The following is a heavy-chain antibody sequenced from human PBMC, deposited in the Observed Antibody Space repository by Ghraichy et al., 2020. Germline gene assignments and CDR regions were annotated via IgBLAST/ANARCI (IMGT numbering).Heavy chain of an antibody. Sequence: SETLSLTCTVSGGSISSYYWSWIRQPPGKGLEWIGEIYYSGSTNYNPSLKSRVTISVDTSKNQFSLKLSSVTAADTAVYYCARQAGITMVLGVIQKYAFDIWGQGTMVTVSS. J-gene: IGHJ3*02. CDR3: ARQAGITMVLGVIQKYAFDI. D-gene: IGHD3-10*01. CDR1: GGSISSYY. V-gene: IGHV4-59*08. CDR2: IYYSGST.